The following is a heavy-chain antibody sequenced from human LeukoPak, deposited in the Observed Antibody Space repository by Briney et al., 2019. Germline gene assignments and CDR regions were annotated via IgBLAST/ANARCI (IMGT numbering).Heavy chain of an antibody. D-gene: IGHD3-22*01. CDR1: GSTFSSYS. CDR3: AILSGYGYYFDY. V-gene: IGHV3-21*01. CDR2: ISSSSSYI. J-gene: IGHJ4*02. Sequence: GGSLRLSCAASGSTFSSYSMNWVRQAPGKGLEWVSSISSSSSYIYYADSVKGRFTISRDNAKNSLYLQMNSLRAEDTAVYYRAILSGYGYYFDYWGQGTLVTVSS.